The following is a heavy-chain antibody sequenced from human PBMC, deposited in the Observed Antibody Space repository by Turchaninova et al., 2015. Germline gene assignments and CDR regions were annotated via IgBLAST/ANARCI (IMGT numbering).Heavy chain of an antibody. V-gene: IGHV5-51*01. CDR3: VGHGMTRAYWYFYL. CDR2: IDTAALVP. CDR1: AYTFIEYW. J-gene: IGHJ2*01. D-gene: IGHD1-14*01. Sequence: EEQLVQSGPEVKKHGESLKISCKASAYTFIEYWIGWVRQMPGNGLALSGIIDTAALVPHLEPSSPGQVILSDHRSPTTSYVRCSSLKASASAIYYVVGHGMTRAYWYFYLWGRGTLVNVSS.